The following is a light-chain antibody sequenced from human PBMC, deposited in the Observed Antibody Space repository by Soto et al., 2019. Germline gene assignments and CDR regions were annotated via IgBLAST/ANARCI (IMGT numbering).Light chain of an antibody. CDR1: SGHSSYA. Sequence: QLVLTQSPSASTTLGASVKLTCTLSSGHSSYAIAWHQQQPEKGPRYLMKLNSDGSHSKGDGIPDRFSGFSSGAERYLTISSLQSEDEADYYCQTWGTGVVFGGGTKLTVL. V-gene: IGLV4-69*01. J-gene: IGLJ2*01. CDR3: QTWGTGVV. CDR2: LNSDGSH.